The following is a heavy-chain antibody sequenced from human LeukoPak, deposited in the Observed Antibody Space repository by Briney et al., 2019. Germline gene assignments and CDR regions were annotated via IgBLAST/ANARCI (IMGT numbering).Heavy chain of an antibody. D-gene: IGHD3-10*01. Sequence: GGSMRLSSAAAGFSSSSYSMNWVRQAPGKGLEWVSYFRSSSSTIYYADSVEGRFTMSRDNAKSSLYLQMSSLGAEDTAVYYCARPLLRWFGEGYMDVWGKGTTVTVPS. V-gene: IGHV3-48*01. CDR2: FRSSSSTI. CDR1: GFSSSSYS. CDR3: ARPLLRWFGEGYMDV. J-gene: IGHJ6*03.